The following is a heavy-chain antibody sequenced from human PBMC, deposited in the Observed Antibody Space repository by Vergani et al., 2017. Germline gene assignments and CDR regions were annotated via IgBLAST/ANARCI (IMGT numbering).Heavy chain of an antibody. J-gene: IGHJ6*03. CDR3: ATTRVNYYYMDV. CDR1: GGSISSYY. V-gene: IGHV4-59*01. Sequence: QVQLQESGPGLVKPSETLSLTCTVSGGSISSYYWSWIRQPPGKGLEWIGYIYYSGSTNYNPSLKSRVPISVDTSNNQFSLKLSSVTAADTAVYYCATTRVNYYYMDVWGKGTTVTVSS. CDR2: IYYSGST. D-gene: IGHD1-26*01.